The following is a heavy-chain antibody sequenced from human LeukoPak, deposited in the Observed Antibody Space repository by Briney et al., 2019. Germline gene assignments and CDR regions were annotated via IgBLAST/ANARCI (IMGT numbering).Heavy chain of an antibody. CDR1: GGTFSSYA. Sequence: SVKVSCKASGGTFSSYAISWVRQAPGQGLEWMGGIIPIFGTANYAQKFQGRVTITADESTSTAYMELSSLRSEDTAVYYCARVGEEQLVLDAFDIWGQGTMVTVSS. CDR3: ARVGEEQLVLDAFDI. CDR2: IIPIFGTA. D-gene: IGHD6-6*01. J-gene: IGHJ3*02. V-gene: IGHV1-69*13.